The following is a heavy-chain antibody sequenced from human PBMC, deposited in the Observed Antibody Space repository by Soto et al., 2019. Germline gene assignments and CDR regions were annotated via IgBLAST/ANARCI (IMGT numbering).Heavy chain of an antibody. CDR3: AKDIGIAAHGYFYYAMDV. V-gene: IGHV3-9*01. CDR2: NTWNNNSI. J-gene: IGHJ6*02. Sequence: EVHLMESGGGLVQPGRSLRLSCAASGFTFDDYVMHWVRQAPGKGLEWVSGNTWNNNSIHYADSVKGRFTISRDNAMSFLYLQMISLGAEDTALSYCAKDIGIAAHGYFYYAMDVCGQGGTVTVSS. D-gene: IGHD6-25*01. CDR1: GFTFDDYV.